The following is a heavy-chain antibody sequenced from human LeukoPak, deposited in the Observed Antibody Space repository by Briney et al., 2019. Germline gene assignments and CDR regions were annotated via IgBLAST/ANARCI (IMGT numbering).Heavy chain of an antibody. CDR3: AGGSIVVATFFDY. Sequence: SETLSLTCAVSGGSFSGYYWSWIRQPPGKGLEWIGEINHSGSTNYNPSLKSRVTISVDTSKNQFSLKLSSVTAADTAVYYCAGGSIVVATFFDYWGQGTLVTVSS. D-gene: IGHD3-22*01. CDR1: GGSFSGYY. V-gene: IGHV4-34*01. CDR2: INHSGST. J-gene: IGHJ4*02.